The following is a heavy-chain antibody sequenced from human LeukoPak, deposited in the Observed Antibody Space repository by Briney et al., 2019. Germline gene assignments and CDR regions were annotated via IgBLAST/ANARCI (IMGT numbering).Heavy chain of an antibody. Sequence: GGSLRLSCTASAFTFSSYEMNWVRQAPGKRLEWAAVIWYDGTNKYYADSVKGRFTISRDNSKNTLYLQMNSLRAEDTAVYYCAREIFNGFDIWGQGTMVTVSS. CDR2: IWYDGTNK. J-gene: IGHJ3*02. CDR1: AFTFSSYE. V-gene: IGHV3-33*08. CDR3: AREIFNGFDI.